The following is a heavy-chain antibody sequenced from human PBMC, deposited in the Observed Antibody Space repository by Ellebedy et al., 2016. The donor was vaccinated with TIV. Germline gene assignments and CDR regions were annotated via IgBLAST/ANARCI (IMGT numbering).Heavy chain of an antibody. Sequence: GGSLRLSCAASGFTVSSNYMSWVRQAPGKGLEWVSAISGSGGSTYYADSVKGRFTISRDNSKNGLYLQMNSLRADDTAVYYCARDSGTKLELRAIYYWGQGTLVTVSS. J-gene: IGHJ4*02. CDR3: ARDSGTKLELRAIYY. V-gene: IGHV3-23*01. CDR1: GFTVSSNY. CDR2: ISGSGGST. D-gene: IGHD1-7*01.